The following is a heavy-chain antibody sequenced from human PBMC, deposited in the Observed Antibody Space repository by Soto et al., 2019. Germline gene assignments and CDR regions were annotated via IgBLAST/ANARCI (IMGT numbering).Heavy chain of an antibody. Sequence: QVQLQESGPGLVKPSQTLSLTCTVSGGSISSGGYYWSWIRQHPGKGLEWIGYIYYSGSTYYNPCLKSRVTISVDKSKNQFSLKLSSVTAADTAVYYCARHRYCSGGSCYYFDYWGQGTLVTVSS. CDR3: ARHRYCSGGSCYYFDY. CDR1: GGSISSGGYY. J-gene: IGHJ4*02. CDR2: IYYSGST. D-gene: IGHD2-15*01. V-gene: IGHV4-31*03.